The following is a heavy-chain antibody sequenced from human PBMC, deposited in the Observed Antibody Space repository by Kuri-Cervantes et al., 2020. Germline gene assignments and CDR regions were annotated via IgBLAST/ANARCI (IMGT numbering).Heavy chain of an antibody. Sequence: GGSLRLSCAASGFTFSSYGMHWVRQAPGKGLEWVAVISYDGSNKYYADSVKGRFTISRDNSKNTLYLQMNSLRAEDTAVNYCARDGLTVAGLHLDYWGQAILTVSS. CDR2: ISYDGSNK. CDR1: GFTFSSYG. V-gene: IGHV3-30*03. J-gene: IGHJ4*02. D-gene: IGHD6-19*01. CDR3: ARDGLTVAGLHLDY.